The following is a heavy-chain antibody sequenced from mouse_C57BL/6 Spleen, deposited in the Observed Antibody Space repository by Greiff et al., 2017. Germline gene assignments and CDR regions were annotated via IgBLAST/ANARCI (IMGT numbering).Heavy chain of an antibody. D-gene: IGHD2-3*01. CDR3: ARRGLGYDGYFLYYFDY. CDR1: GFTFSSYA. Sequence: EVKLEESGGGLVKPGGSLKLSCAASGFTFSSYAMSWVRQTPEKRLEWVATISDGGSYTYYPENVKGRFTISRDNAKNNLYLQMSHLKSEDTAMYYCARRGLGYDGYFLYYFDYWGQGTTLTVSA. V-gene: IGHV5-4*03. J-gene: IGHJ2*01. CDR2: ISDGGSYT.